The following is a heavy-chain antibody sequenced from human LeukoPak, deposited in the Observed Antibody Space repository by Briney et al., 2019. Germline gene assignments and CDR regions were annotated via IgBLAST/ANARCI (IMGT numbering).Heavy chain of an antibody. Sequence: ASVKVSCKASGYTFTSHGISWVRQAPGQGLEWMGWISTYNGNTNYAQKLQGRVSMTTDTSTSTAYMDLRSLNDTAVYYRARDLRYSSGWSASGMDAWGKGTTVTISS. D-gene: IGHD6-19*01. J-gene: IGHJ6*03. CDR2: ISTYNGNT. V-gene: IGHV1-18*01. CDR3: ARDLRYSSGWSASGMDA. CDR1: GYTFTSHG.